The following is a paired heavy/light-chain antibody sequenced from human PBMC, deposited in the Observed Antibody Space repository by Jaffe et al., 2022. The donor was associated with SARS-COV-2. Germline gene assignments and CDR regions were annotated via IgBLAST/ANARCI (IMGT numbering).Heavy chain of an antibody. CDR2: ITRDSSGL. V-gene: IGHV3-7*01. D-gene: IGHD3-10*01. CDR1: GFPFSSHS. CDR3: VRDWVGVSIPLFDY. J-gene: IGHJ4*02. Sequence: EVQLVESGGGLVQPGGSLKLSCVASGFPFSSHSMSWVRQAPGKGLEWVAVITRDSSGLYYADSVKGRFSISRDNAKTSLHLQMSSLRVEDSAVYYCVRDWVGVSIPLFDYWGQGALVTVSS.
Light chain of an antibody. J-gene: IGKJ1*01. CDR1: QGVSRS. V-gene: IGKV1-27*01. CDR3: LSYFGGPRT. CDR2: AAS. Sequence: DIQVTQSPSSLSASVGDRVTITCRASQGVSRSFAWFQQKPGKVPNLLIYAASTLQSGVPSRFSGSGSGTDFTLTISSLQPEDVASYYCLSYFGGPRTFGQGTEVEIK.